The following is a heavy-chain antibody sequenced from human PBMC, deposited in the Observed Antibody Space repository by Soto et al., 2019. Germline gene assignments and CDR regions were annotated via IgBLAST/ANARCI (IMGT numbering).Heavy chain of an antibody. V-gene: IGHV6-1*01. Sequence: SQTLSLTCAISGDSVSSNSAAWNWIRQSPSRGLEWLGRTYYRSKWYNDYAVSVKSRITINPDTSKNQFSLQLNSVTPEDTAVYYCARDGYCSGGSCYESYYYVLDVWGQGTTVTVSS. D-gene: IGHD2-15*01. CDR2: TYYRSKWYN. J-gene: IGHJ6*02. CDR3: ARDGYCSGGSCYESYYYVLDV. CDR1: GDSVSSNSAA.